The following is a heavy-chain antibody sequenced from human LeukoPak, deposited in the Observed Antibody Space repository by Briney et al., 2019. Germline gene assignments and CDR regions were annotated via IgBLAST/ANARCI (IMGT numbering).Heavy chain of an antibody. CDR2: IYYSGTT. V-gene: IGHV4-59*01. CDR1: GVSISSYY. J-gene: IGHJ4*02. Sequence: SETLSLTWTVSGVSISSYYWSWIRQPPWKGQEWIGYIYYSGTTNYNPSLKSRVTMSVDTSKNQFSLKLSSVTAADTAVYYCARGVYIAAAQYGYWGQGTLVTVSS. CDR3: ARGVYIAAAQYGY. D-gene: IGHD6-13*01.